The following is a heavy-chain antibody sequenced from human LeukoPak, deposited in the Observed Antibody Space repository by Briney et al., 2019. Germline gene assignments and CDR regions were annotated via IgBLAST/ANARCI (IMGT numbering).Heavy chain of an antibody. J-gene: IGHJ4*02. D-gene: IGHD6-19*01. CDR3: ASRGYSSGWYLSGESDFDY. Sequence: ASVKVSCKAFGYTFTGYYMHWVRQAPGQGLEWMGWINPNSGGTNYAQKFQGRVTMTRDTSISTAYMELSRLRSDDTAVYYCASRGYSSGWYLSGESDFDYWGQGTLVTVSS. V-gene: IGHV1-2*02. CDR1: GYTFTGYY. CDR2: INPNSGGT.